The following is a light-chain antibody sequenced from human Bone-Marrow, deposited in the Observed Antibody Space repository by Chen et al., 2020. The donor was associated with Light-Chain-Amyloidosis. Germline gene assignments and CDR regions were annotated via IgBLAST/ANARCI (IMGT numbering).Light chain of an antibody. Sequence: EIVLTQSPGTLSLSPGEGANLYCRASQTISSNYLTWYQQKFGQAPRLLIYCSSSRATCIPDRFTGSGFGTDFTLTINRLEPEDFAMYYCQQYGTSPLTFGGGTKVEIK. CDR3: QQYGTSPLT. V-gene: IGKV3-20*01. J-gene: IGKJ4*01. CDR1: QTISSNY. CDR2: CSS.